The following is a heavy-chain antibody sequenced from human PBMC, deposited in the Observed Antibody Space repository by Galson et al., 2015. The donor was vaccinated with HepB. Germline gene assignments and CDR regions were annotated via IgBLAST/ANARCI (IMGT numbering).Heavy chain of an antibody. V-gene: IGHV3-9*01. J-gene: IGHJ5*02. D-gene: IGHD1-26*01. CDR1: GFTFDDYA. CDR3: AKDSNSGSYWGWFDP. Sequence: SLRLSCAASGFTFDDYAMHWVRQAPGKGLEWVSGISWNSGSIGYADSVKGRFTISRDNAKNSLYLQMNSLRAEDTALYYCAKDSNSGSYWGWFDPWGQGTLVTVSS. CDR2: ISWNSGSI.